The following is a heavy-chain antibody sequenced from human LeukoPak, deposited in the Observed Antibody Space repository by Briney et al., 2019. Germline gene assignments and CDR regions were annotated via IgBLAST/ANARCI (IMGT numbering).Heavy chain of an antibody. D-gene: IGHD6-19*01. CDR1: GYTFTSYD. CDR3: ARLYSSGWYWFDP. J-gene: IGHJ5*02. Sequence: ASVKVSCKASGYTFTSYDINWVRQATGQGLEWMGRMNPNSGNTGYAQKIQGRVTMTRNTSISTAYMELSSLRSEDTAVYYCARLYSSGWYWFDPWGQGTLVTVSS. CDR2: MNPNSGNT. V-gene: IGHV1-8*01.